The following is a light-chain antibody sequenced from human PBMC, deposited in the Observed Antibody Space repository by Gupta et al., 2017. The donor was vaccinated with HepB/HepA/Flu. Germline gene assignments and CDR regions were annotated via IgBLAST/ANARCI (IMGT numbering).Light chain of an antibody. J-gene: IGLJ2*01. CDR1: SSNIGSNY. CDR2: ENN. V-gene: IGLV1-51*02. CDR3: GTWDSSLTAVL. Sequence: QSVLTQPPSVSAAPGQKVTISCSGSSSNIGSNYVSWYQQLPGTAPKLLIYENNKRPSGIPDRISGSKSGTSATLGITRLQTGDEADYFCGTWDSSLTAVLFGGGTKLTVL.